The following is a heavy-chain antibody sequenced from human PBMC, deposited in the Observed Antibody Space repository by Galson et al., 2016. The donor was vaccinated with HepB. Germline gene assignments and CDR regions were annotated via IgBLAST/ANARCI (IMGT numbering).Heavy chain of an antibody. CDR2: FSGSGFVYT. Sequence: SLRLSCAASGFTFSSYAMSWVRQAPGKGLEWVAGFSGSGFVYTCYKASVNGRFTISRDNSKNTLYLQMNSLRAEDTAVYLCAKGPIRIPNWFDSWGQGTLVTVSS. CDR1: GFTFSSYA. D-gene: IGHD1-14*01. CDR3: AKGPIRIPNWFDS. J-gene: IGHJ5*01. V-gene: IGHV3-23*01.